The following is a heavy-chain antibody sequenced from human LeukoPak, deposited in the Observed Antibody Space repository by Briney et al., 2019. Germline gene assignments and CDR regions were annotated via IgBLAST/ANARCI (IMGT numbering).Heavy chain of an antibody. CDR1: GYTFSTYY. J-gene: IGHJ4*02. D-gene: IGHD3-22*01. CDR3: ARDLGGYRHYYDSRYYREYFDY. V-gene: IGHV1-46*01. CDR2: INPSDGIT. Sequence: ASVKVSCKASGYTFSTYYMYWVRQAPGQGPEWMGMINPSDGITSNAQKFQGRVTMTRDTSTSTVYMELTSLRSEDTAVYYCARDLGGYRHYYDSRYYREYFDYWGQGTLVTVSS.